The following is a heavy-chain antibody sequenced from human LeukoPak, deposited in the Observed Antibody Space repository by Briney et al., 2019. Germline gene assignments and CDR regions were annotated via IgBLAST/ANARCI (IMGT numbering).Heavy chain of an antibody. V-gene: IGHV5-51*01. CDR1: GYSFSNNW. J-gene: IGHJ3*02. Sequence: GESLKISCKSSGYSFSNNWIGWVRQMPGKGLEWMGIIYPGDSESRYSPPFEGQVTISADKSISTAYLQWSTLKASDTAMYYCARLVSDAFDIWGQGTMVTVSS. CDR3: ARLVSDAFDI. CDR2: IYPGDSES.